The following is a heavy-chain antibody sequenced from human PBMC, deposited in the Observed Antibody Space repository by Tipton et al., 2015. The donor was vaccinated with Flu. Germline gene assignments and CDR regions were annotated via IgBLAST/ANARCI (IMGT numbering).Heavy chain of an antibody. CDR2: INADGTAS. CDR3: VRRGDVAEYFQQ. Sequence: SLRLSCAASGFTFSNYWIHWVRQAPGKGPVWVSRINADGTASTYADSVQGRFIISRDNAKKTVYLQMNGLRVDDSAVYYCVRRGDVAEYFQQWGQGTLVTVSS. CDR1: GFTFSNYW. V-gene: IGHV3-74*03. J-gene: IGHJ1*01. D-gene: IGHD2-21*01.